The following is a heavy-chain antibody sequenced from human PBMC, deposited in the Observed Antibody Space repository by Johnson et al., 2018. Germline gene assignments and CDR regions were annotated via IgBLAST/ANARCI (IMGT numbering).Heavy chain of an antibody. D-gene: IGHD2/OR15-2a*01. CDR2: LWYDGSNK. Sequence: QVQLVDSGGGVVQPGRSLRVSCAASGFTLSSYAMHWVRQAPGKGLEWVAVLWYDGSNKYYIDSVKGRFTISRDNSKNTLYLQMDSLGAEDTAVYYCVREVLHGMDVWGQGTTVTVSS. J-gene: IGHJ6*02. V-gene: IGHV3-33*01. CDR3: VREVLHGMDV. CDR1: GFTLSSYA.